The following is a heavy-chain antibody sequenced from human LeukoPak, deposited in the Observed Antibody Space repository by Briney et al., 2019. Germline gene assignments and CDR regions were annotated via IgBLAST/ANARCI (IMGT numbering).Heavy chain of an antibody. CDR1: GCRFTNYW. Sequence: AGESLKISCKASGCRFTNYWIAWERQMPGKGLELMGSIYPGDSDVRYSPSFQGQVTISADKSFTTAYLQWRSLKASDTAIYYCTRQGVHYSDISAFYYWGQGTRVTVSS. J-gene: IGHJ4*02. V-gene: IGHV5-51*01. CDR2: IYPGDSDV. CDR3: TRQGVHYSDISAFYY. D-gene: IGHD3-22*01.